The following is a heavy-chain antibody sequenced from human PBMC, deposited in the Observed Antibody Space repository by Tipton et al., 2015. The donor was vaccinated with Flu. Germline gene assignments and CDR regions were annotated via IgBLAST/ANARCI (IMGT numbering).Heavy chain of an antibody. CDR3: ARDPSLGMPDYFDS. D-gene: IGHD2-2*01. Sequence: LRLSCAVSGDSISSDFYWAWIRQFPGKGLEWIGYIYNSQYTKYNPSLKSRVTISVDTSKKQFSLQLTSVTAADTAVYYCARDPSLGMPDYFDSWGQGTLVTASS. V-gene: IGHV4-59*12. J-gene: IGHJ4*02. CDR1: GDSISSDFY. CDR2: IYNSQYT.